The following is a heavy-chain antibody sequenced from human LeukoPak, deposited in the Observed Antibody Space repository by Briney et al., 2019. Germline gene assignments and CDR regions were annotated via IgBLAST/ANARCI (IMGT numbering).Heavy chain of an antibody. J-gene: IGHJ5*02. D-gene: IGHD3-22*01. Sequence: GGSLRLSCAASGFTFSAYGMTWVRQAPGKGLEWVSRINSDGINTSYADSVKGRFTISRDNAKNTLNLQMNSLRAEDTAVYYCARDLGQYYDTSDNWFDPWGQGTLVTVSS. V-gene: IGHV3-74*01. CDR2: INSDGINT. CDR1: GFTFSAYG. CDR3: ARDLGQYYDTSDNWFDP.